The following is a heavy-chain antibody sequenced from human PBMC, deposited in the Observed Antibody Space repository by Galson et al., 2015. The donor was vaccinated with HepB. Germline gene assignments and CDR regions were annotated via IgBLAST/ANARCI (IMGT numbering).Heavy chain of an antibody. J-gene: IGHJ5*02. CDR3: AGEGIVVVPAAHYNWFDP. Sequence: SVKVSCKASGGTFSSYAISWVRQAPGQGLEWMGGIIPIFGTANYAQKFQGRVTITADESTSTAYMELSSLRSEDTAVYYCAGEGIVVVPAAHYNWFDPWGQGTLVTVSS. CDR2: IIPIFGTA. CDR1: GGTFSSYA. D-gene: IGHD2-2*01. V-gene: IGHV1-69*13.